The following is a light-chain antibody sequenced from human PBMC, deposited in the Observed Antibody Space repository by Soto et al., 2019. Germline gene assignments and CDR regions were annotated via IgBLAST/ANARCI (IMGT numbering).Light chain of an antibody. Sequence: EVVLTQSPDTLSLSPGETATLSCRASQSLRATYVAWYQQRPGQAPRLLIYGASFRATGIPARFSGPGSGTDFTLSISRLEPEDFAVYYCQQYVTSPRTFGQGTKVEIK. CDR1: QSLRATY. CDR3: QQYVTSPRT. CDR2: GAS. V-gene: IGKV3-20*01. J-gene: IGKJ1*01.